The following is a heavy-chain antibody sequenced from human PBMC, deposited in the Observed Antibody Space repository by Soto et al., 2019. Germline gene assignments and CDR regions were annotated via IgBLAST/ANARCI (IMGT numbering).Heavy chain of an antibody. D-gene: IGHD4-17*01. Sequence: SETLSLTCAVSGGSIRSSNWWSWVRQPPGKGLEWIGEIYQSGSPNYNPSLKSRVTISVDKSKNQFSLKLSSVTAADTAVYYCARHGDRTIRSLNWFDPWGQGTLVT. CDR3: ARHGDRTIRSLNWFDP. V-gene: IGHV4-4*02. CDR1: GGSIRSSNW. CDR2: IYQSGSP. J-gene: IGHJ5*02.